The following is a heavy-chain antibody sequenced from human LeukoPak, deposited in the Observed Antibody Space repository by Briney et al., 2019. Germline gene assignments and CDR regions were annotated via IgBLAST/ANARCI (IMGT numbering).Heavy chain of an antibody. J-gene: IGHJ3*02. CDR3: ARDLSHSSRWYQAFDI. V-gene: IGHV4-39*07. CDR1: GDSISSSSYY. D-gene: IGHD6-13*01. Sequence: PSETLSLTCTVSGDSISSSSYYWGWIRQPPGKGLEWIGSIYYSGSTYYNPSLKSRVTISVDTSKNQFSLRLSSVTAADTAVYYCARDLSHSSRWYQAFDIWGQGTMVTVSS. CDR2: IYYSGST.